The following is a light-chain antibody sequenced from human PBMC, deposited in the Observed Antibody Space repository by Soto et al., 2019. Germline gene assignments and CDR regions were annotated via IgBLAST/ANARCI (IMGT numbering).Light chain of an antibody. J-gene: IGLJ2*01. V-gene: IGLV2-11*01. CDR3: SSYTTSTSFIL. CDR2: DVS. CDR1: SSDVGGYNY. Sequence: QSALTQPRSVSGSPGQSVTISCTGTSSDVGGYNYVSWYQQHPGKAPKLIIFDVSKRPSGVPDRFSGSKSGNTASLTISGLQAEDEANYYCSSYTTSTSFILFGGGTKLTVL.